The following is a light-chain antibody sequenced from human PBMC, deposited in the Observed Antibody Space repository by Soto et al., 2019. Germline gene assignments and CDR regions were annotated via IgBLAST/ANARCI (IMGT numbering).Light chain of an antibody. Sequence: EIVLTQSPATLSVSPGNRATLSCRASQSVNSDLAWYQQKPGQAPRLLIYGASTRATGTPTRFSGSGSGTEFTLTISSLQSEDFAVYYCQQYDSSPRTFGQGTKVDIK. CDR1: QSVNSD. V-gene: IGKV3-15*01. CDR2: GAS. J-gene: IGKJ1*01. CDR3: QQYDSSPRT.